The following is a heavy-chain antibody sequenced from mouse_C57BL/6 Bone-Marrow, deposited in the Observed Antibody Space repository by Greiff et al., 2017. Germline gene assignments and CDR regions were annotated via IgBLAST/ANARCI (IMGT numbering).Heavy chain of an antibody. J-gene: IGHJ2*01. D-gene: IGHD2-1*01. CDR1: GYTFTSYW. CDR2: IDPSDSYT. Sequence: VQLKQPGAELVRPGTSVKLSCKASGYTFTSYWMHWVKQRPGQGLEWIGVIDPSDSYTNYNQKFKGKATLTVDTSSSTAYMQLSSLTSEDSAVYYCARGGNLDYWGQGTTLTVSS. V-gene: IGHV1-59*01. CDR3: ARGGNLDY.